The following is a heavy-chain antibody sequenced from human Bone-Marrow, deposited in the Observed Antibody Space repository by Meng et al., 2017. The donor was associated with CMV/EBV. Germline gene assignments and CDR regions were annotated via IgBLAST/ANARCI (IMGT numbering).Heavy chain of an antibody. CDR3: ARVIAYYGSGPYLYYYYGMDV. J-gene: IGHJ6*02. Sequence: SETLSLTCTVSGGSISTYYWSWIRQPPGKGLEWIGYLYYSGNTNYSPSLKSRVTISPDTSKNQFSLTLISVTAADTAVYYCARVIAYYGSGPYLYYYYGMDVWGQGTTVTVSS. CDR1: GGSISTYY. CDR2: LYYSGNT. V-gene: IGHV4-59*01. D-gene: IGHD3-10*01.